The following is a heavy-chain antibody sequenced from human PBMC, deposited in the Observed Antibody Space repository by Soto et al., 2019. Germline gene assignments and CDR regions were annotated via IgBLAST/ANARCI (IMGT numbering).Heavy chain of an antibody. CDR1: GFSLSTSGVG. CDR2: IYWNDDK. V-gene: IGHV2-5*01. CDR3: THTGSYGSGPNGGECYFDC. J-gene: IGHJ4*02. Sequence: QITLKESGPTLVKPTQTLTLTCTFSGFSLSTSGVGVGWIRQPPGKALEWLALIYWNDDKRYSPSLRSRLTITKHTSKNQVVLTMTNMDPVDTGTYYCTHTGSYGSGPNGGECYFDCWGQGTLVTVSS. D-gene: IGHD3-10*01.